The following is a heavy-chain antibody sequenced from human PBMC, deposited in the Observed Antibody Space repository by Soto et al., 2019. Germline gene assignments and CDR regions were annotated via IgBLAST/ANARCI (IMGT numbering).Heavy chain of an antibody. J-gene: IGHJ4*02. V-gene: IGHV1-69*06. CDR1: GGTFSSYA. CDR2: IIPIFGTA. D-gene: IGHD3-22*01. CDR3: ARVKGRHYYDSSADDY. Sequence: SVKVSGKASGGTFSSYATSWVRQPPGQGLEWMGGIIPIFGTANYAQKFQGRVTITADKSTSTAYMELSSLRSEDTAVYYCARVKGRHYYDSSADDYWGQGTLVTVSS.